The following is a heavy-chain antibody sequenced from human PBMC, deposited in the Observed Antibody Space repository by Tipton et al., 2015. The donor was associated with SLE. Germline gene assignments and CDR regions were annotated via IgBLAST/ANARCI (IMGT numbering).Heavy chain of an antibody. V-gene: IGHV3-21*04. CDR1: GFTFSSYS. CDR3: ARDSSDYGDYGVRY. Sequence: GSLRLSCAASGFTFSSYSMNWVRQAPGKGLEWVSSISSSSSYTYYADSVKGRFTISRDNSKNTLYLQMNSLRAEDTAVYYCARDSSDYGDYGVRYWGQGTLVTVSS. D-gene: IGHD4-17*01. J-gene: IGHJ4*02. CDR2: ISSSSSYT.